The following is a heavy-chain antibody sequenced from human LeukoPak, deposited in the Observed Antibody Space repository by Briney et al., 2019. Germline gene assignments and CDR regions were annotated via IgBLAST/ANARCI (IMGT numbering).Heavy chain of an antibody. J-gene: IGHJ4*02. Sequence: PGGSLRLSCAASGFTFSSYAMSWVRQAPGKGLEWVSAISGSGGSTYYADSVKGRFTISRDNSKNTLYLQMNSLRAEDTAVYYCARYQVGATEYFDYWGQGPLVTVSS. CDR2: ISGSGGST. V-gene: IGHV3-23*01. CDR3: ARYQVGATEYFDY. D-gene: IGHD1-26*01. CDR1: GFTFSSYA.